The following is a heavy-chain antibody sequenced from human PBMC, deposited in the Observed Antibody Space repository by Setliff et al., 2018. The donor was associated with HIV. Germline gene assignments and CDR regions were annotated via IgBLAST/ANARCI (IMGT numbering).Heavy chain of an antibody. V-gene: IGHV3-23*01. CDR1: GFRFSDYY. D-gene: IGHD3-16*01. Sequence: GGSLRLSCAASGFRFSDYYMNWIRQAPGKGLEWVSVISGSGDITYYRESVKGRFTISRDNSRNMLYLQMNSLRAEDTAVYYCANPPLKGHLGVGFDYWGQGTQVTVSS. J-gene: IGHJ4*02. CDR3: ANPPLKGHLGVGFDY. CDR2: ISGSGDIT.